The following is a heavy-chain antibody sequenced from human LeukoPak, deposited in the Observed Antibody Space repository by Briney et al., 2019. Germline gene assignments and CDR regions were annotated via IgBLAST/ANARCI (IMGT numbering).Heavy chain of an antibody. J-gene: IGHJ4*02. CDR3: ARAGFGLAPLRGTPFDY. V-gene: IGHV4-61*02. Sequence: MASETLSLTCTVSGGSISSGSYYWSWIRQPAGKGLEWIGRMYSSGSTHYNPSLSGSTYYNPALKSRVTISVDTSKNQFSLKLSSVTAADTAVYYCARAGFGLAPLRGTPFDYWGQGTLVTVSS. CDR1: GGSISSGSYY. CDR2: MYSSGST. D-gene: IGHD3-10*01.